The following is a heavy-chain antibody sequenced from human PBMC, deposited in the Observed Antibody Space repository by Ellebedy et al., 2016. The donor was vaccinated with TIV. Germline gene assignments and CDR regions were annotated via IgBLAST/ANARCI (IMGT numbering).Heavy chain of an antibody. V-gene: IGHV3-48*02. D-gene: IGHD6-19*01. Sequence: GESLKISXAASGFTFSSYSMNWVRQAPGKGLEWVSFISSSSSPIYYADSVKGRFTISRDNAKNSLYLQMNSLRDEDTAVYYCATGSGSGVAGGVGWFNPWGQGTLVTVSS. J-gene: IGHJ5*02. CDR3: ATGSGSGVAGGVGWFNP. CDR2: ISSSSSPI. CDR1: GFTFSSYS.